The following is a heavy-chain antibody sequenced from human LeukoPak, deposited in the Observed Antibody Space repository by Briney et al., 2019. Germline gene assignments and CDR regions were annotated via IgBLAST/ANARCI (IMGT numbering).Heavy chain of an antibody. J-gene: IGHJ2*01. CDR3: ARGHQRLVNWYFDL. Sequence: SETLSLTCTVSGGSISSYYRSWIRQPPGKGLEWIGYIYYSVSTNYNPSLKSRVTISVETSKNPLSLKMSSVTAADTAVYYCARGHQRLVNWYFDLWGRGTLVTVSS. D-gene: IGHD6-13*01. V-gene: IGHV4-59*01. CDR1: GGSISSYY. CDR2: IYYSVST.